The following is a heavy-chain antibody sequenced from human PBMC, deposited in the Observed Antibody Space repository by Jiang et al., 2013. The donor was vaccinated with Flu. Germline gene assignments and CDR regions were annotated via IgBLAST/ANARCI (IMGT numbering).Heavy chain of an antibody. J-gene: IGHJ4*02. CDR2: AYYRSNWYS. V-gene: IGHV6-1*01. Sequence: AYYRSNWYSEYAVSVKSRITINPDTSNNHFSLQLNSVTPEDTAVYYCGRDTVGAIGESWGQGTLVTVSS. CDR3: GRDTVGAIGES. D-gene: IGHD4-23*01.